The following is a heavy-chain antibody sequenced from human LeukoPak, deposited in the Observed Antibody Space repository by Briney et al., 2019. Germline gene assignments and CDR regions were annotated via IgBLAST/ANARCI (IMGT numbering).Heavy chain of an antibody. CDR3: AKGGYSYDSSGHNYFDY. CDR2: IGEDGTAK. D-gene: IGHD3-22*01. CDR1: GFTFSSYA. J-gene: IGHJ4*02. V-gene: IGHV3-7*01. Sequence: PGGSLRLSCAASGFTFSSYAMHWVRQAPGKGLEWVANIGEDGTAKNYVDSVKGRFTISRDNSKNTLYLQMNSLRAEDTAVYYCAKGGYSYDSSGHNYFDYWGQGTLVTVSS.